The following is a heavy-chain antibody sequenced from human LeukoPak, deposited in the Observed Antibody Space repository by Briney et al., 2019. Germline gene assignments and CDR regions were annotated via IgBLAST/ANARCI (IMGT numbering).Heavy chain of an antibody. CDR3: ARDSTWLLDY. V-gene: IGHV3-7*03. J-gene: IGHJ4*02. CDR2: IKQDGSEM. Sequence: PGGSLRLSCTASGFTFSYYWMSWVRQAPGKGLEWVANIKQDGSEMYYVDSVKGRFTISRDNTKNALYLQMNSLRADDTAVYFCARDSTWLLDYWGQGTLITVSS. CDR1: GFTFSYYW. D-gene: IGHD6-19*01.